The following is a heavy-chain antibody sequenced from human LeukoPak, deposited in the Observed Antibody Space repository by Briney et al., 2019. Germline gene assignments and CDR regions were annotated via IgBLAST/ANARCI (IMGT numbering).Heavy chain of an antibody. Sequence: GRSLRLSCAASGFTFSSYGMDWVRQAPGKGLEWVGRIRNKANSYTTEYAASVKGRFTISRDDSKNSLYLQMNSLKTEDTAVYYCASSGSSSGYYYGMGYWGQGTLVTVSS. CDR1: GFTFSSYG. V-gene: IGHV3-72*01. J-gene: IGHJ4*02. CDR2: IRNKANSYTT. CDR3: ASSGSSSGYYYGMGY. D-gene: IGHD3-22*01.